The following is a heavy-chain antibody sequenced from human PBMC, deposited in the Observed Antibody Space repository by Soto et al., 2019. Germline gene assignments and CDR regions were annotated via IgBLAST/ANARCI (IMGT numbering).Heavy chain of an antibody. Sequence: PSETLSLTCSVSGGSVSSDAYYWSWIRQPPGKTLEWIGFILSGGGTSTNPSLRSRLSISVDTSRNQFSLRLTSVTASDTGVYFCAKGFSSGWYVDPWGRGTLVTVSS. CDR1: GGSVSSDAYY. V-gene: IGHV4-61*08. J-gene: IGHJ5*02. D-gene: IGHD6-19*01. CDR2: ILSGGGT. CDR3: AKGFSSGWYVDP.